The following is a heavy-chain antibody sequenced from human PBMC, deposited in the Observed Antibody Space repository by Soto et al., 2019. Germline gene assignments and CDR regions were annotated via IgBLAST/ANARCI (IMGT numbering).Heavy chain of an antibody. J-gene: IGHJ5*02. D-gene: IGHD3-10*01. V-gene: IGHV4-31*03. CDR2: ISYSGNT. CDR3: AREEVAYFGSGSHNWFDP. CDR1: GGSVNVGDHY. Sequence: QVQLQESGPGLVKPSQTLSLTCTVSGGSVNVGDHYWSWIRQFPGRGLEWIGYISYSGNTYYNPSLKGRVTLSLDIAKSQFSRKLASVTAADTAVYYCAREEVAYFGSGSHNWFDPWGQGTLVTVSS.